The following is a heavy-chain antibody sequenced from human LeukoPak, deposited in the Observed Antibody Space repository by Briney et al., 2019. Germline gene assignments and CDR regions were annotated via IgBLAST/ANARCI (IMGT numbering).Heavy chain of an antibody. CDR3: AGGHMVRGVIMGSFGFDH. V-gene: IGHV4-30-4*01. Sequence: SETLSLTCNVSGGSINTGDYCWTWIRQSPGKGLEWMGYIYYSGSTYYNPSLQSRLTISLDTSKNQFSLKLSSVTAEDTAVYYCAGGHMVRGVIMGSFGFDHWGQGTLATVSS. J-gene: IGHJ4*02. CDR1: GGSINTGDYC. CDR2: IYYSGST. D-gene: IGHD3-10*01.